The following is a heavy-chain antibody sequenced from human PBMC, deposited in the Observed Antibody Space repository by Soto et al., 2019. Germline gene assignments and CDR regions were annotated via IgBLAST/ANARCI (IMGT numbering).Heavy chain of an antibody. Sequence: HPGGSLRLSCVASRFTFRSYAMSWVRQAPGKGLEWVSGINPSGGSTFYADSVRGRFTIPRDNAKNTLYLQMNSLRVDDTAKYYCVKEWTPRRAFDYWGQGTPVTVSS. CDR1: RFTFRSYA. J-gene: IGHJ4*02. CDR3: VKEWTPRRAFDY. CDR2: INPSGGST. V-gene: IGHV3-23*01. D-gene: IGHD5-12*01.